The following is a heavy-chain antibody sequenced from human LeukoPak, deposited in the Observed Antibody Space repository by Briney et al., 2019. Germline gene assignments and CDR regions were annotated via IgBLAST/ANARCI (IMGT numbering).Heavy chain of an antibody. CDR1: GFTFGRYW. CDR3: ARVSGYSYSKPFDY. J-gene: IGHJ4*02. D-gene: IGHD5-18*01. V-gene: IGHV3-74*01. CDR2: ISSDGSST. Sequence: GGSLRLACVASGFTFGRYWMHWVRQAPGKGLVWVSRISSDGSSTWYADSVKGRFTISRDNSKNTLYLQMNSLRAEDTAVYYCARVSGYSYSKPFDYWGQGTLVTVSS.